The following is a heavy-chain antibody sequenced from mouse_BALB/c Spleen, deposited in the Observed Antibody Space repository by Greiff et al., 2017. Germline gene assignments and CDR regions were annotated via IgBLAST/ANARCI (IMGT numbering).Heavy chain of an antibody. CDR2: ISSGGGST. CDR3: SRPYGNYAWFAY. CDR1: GFAFSSYD. V-gene: IGHV5-12-1*01. Sequence: EVKLVESGGGLVKPGGSLKLSCAASGFAFSSYDMSWVRQTPEKRLEWVAYISSGGGSTYYPDTVKGRFTISRDNAKNTLYLQMSSLKSEDTAMYYCSRPYGNYAWFAYWGQVTLVTVSA. D-gene: IGHD2-10*02. J-gene: IGHJ3*01.